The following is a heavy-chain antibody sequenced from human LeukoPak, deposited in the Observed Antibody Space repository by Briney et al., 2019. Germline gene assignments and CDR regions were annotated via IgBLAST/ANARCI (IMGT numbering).Heavy chain of an antibody. CDR3: AEGHLHKWLDL. V-gene: IGHV3-49*04. D-gene: IGHD6-19*01. J-gene: IGHJ4*02. CDR2: IRIKVYSGTT. Sequence: GGSLRLSCTASGFTFADHSMTWVRQAPGKGLEWVGFIRIKVYSGTTEYAASVKGRFTISRDDSKSIAYLQMNSLKTEDTAVYYCAEGHLHKWLDLWGQGTLVTVSS. CDR1: GFTFADHS.